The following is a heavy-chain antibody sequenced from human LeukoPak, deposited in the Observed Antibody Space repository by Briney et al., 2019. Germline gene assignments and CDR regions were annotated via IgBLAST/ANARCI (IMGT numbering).Heavy chain of an antibody. J-gene: IGHJ3*02. CDR3: ARDLRSDYYDTSHAFDI. Sequence: SVTVSCKSSGCTFSSYAISGVRQAPGQGLEWMGGIIPIFGTENYAQKFQGRVTITADESTSTAYMELSSLRSEDTAVYYCARDLRSDYYDTSHAFDIWGQGTMVTVSS. CDR2: IIPIFGTE. V-gene: IGHV1-69*01. D-gene: IGHD3-22*01. CDR1: GCTFSSYA.